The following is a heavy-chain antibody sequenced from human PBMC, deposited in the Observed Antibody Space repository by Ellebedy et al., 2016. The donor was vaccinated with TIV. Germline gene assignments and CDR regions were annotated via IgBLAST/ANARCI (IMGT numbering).Heavy chain of an antibody. J-gene: IGHJ4*02. V-gene: IGHV3-30*03. D-gene: IGHD3-22*01. CDR3: ARTYYYASSGYYLAY. CDR2: MSNDGSNT. CDR1: GFTFSSYA. Sequence: GESLKISCAASGFTFSSYAMHWVRQAPGKGLEWVAVMSNDGSNTYYVDSVKGRFTISRDNAKNSLYLQMNSLRAEDTAVYYCARTYYYASSGYYLAYWGQGTLVTVSS.